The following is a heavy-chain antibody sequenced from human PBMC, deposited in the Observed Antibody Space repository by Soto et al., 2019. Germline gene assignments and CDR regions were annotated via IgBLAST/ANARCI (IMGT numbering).Heavy chain of an antibody. D-gene: IGHD5-12*01. CDR1: GDSIRNYY. CDR2: FYYGGST. J-gene: IGHJ4*01. V-gene: IGHV4-59*08. Sequence: TLSLTCTVSGDSIRNYYWSWIRQPPGKGLEWIGSFYYGGSTNYNPSLKSRVTISVDTSKNQFSLKLSSVTAADTAVYYCASAYSGYNPDCWGQGILVTVSS. CDR3: ASAYSGYNPDC.